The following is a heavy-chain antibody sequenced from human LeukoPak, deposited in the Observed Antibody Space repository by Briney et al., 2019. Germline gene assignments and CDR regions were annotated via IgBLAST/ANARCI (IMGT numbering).Heavy chain of an antibody. CDR2: INPNSGGT. CDR1: GYTFTGYY. D-gene: IGHD3-22*01. J-gene: IGHJ4*02. Sequence: ASVNVSFKASGYTFTGYYRHWVRQAPGQGLEWMGWINPNSGGTNYAQKFQGRVTMTRDTSISTAYMELSRPRSDDTAVYYCARDYYDSSGYRNWGQGTLVTVSS. CDR3: ARDYYDSSGYRN. V-gene: IGHV1-2*02.